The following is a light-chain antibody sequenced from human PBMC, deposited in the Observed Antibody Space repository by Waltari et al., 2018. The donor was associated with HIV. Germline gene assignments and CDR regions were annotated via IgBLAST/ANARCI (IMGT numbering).Light chain of an antibody. CDR2: GAS. CDR1: QGFSSY. J-gene: IGKJ1*01. V-gene: IGKV1-8*01. CDR3: QQYYTYPWT. Sequence: AIRMTQSPSSFSASTGDRVSITGRASQGFSSYLAWYKQKPGKAPKLLIYGASTLQRAVPSSFSGRGSRTTFTLTISCLQSEDFATYFCQQYYTYPWTFGQGTKVEIK.